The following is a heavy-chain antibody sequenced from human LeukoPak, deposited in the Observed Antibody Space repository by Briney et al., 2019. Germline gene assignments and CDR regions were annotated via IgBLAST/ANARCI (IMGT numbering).Heavy chain of an antibody. Sequence: PGGSLRLSCAASGFTFSSYGMHWVRQAPGKGLEWVAVIWYDGSNKYYADSVKGRFTISRDNSKNTLYLQMNSLRAEDTAVYYCARAGGYCSSTSCYLAGFYYYYYMDVWGKGTTVTVSS. J-gene: IGHJ6*03. CDR1: GFTFSSYG. CDR2: IWYDGSNK. V-gene: IGHV3-33*01. CDR3: ARAGGYCSSTSCYLAGFYYYYYMDV. D-gene: IGHD2-2*01.